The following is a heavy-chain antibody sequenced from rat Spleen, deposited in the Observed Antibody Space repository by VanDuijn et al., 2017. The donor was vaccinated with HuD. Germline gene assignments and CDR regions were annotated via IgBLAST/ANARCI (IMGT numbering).Heavy chain of an antibody. CDR2: ISSDGRRN. J-gene: IGHJ3*01. V-gene: IGHV5-29*01. CDR1: GFTFSDSY. Sequence: EVQLVESDGGLVQPGRSLKLSCAASGFTFSDSYMAWVRQAPTKGLEWVATISSDGRRNYYRDSVKGRFTISRDIAKSILFLEMDSLRSEDTATYYCARPTEGIAWFVYWGQGTLVTVSS. CDR3: ARPTEGIAWFVY. D-gene: IGHD1-11*01.